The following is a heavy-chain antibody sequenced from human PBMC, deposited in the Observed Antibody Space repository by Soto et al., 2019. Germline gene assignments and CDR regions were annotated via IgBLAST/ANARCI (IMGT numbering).Heavy chain of an antibody. CDR2: IRSKANSYAT. Sequence: EVQLVESGGGLVQPGGSLKLSCAASGFTFSGSAMHWVRQASGKGLEWVGRIRSKANSYATAYAASVKGRFTISRDDSKNTAYLQMNSLKTEDTAVYYCTRPSPGNNWNYREFDYWGQGTLVTVSS. CDR1: GFTFSGSA. V-gene: IGHV3-73*01. J-gene: IGHJ4*02. CDR3: TRPSPGNNWNYREFDY. D-gene: IGHD1-7*01.